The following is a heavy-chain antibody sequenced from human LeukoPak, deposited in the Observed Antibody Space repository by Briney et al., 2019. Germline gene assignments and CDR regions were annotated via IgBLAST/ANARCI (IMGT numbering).Heavy chain of an antibody. J-gene: IGHJ5*02. CDR2: INPNSGGT. CDR3: AREYSVPAAPNWFDP. D-gene: IGHD2-2*01. Sequence: ASVKVSCKASGYTFTGYYMHWVRQAPGQGLEWMGWINPNSGGTNYAQKFQGRVTMTRDTSISTAHMELSRLRSDDTAVYYCAREYSVPAAPNWFDPWGQGTLVTVSS. V-gene: IGHV1-2*02. CDR1: GYTFTGYY.